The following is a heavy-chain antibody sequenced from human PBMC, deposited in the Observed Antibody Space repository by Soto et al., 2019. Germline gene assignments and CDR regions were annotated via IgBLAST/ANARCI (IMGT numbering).Heavy chain of an antibody. CDR2: ISWNSGSI. D-gene: IGHD3-16*01. V-gene: IGHV3-9*01. J-gene: IGHJ6*02. CDR1: GFTFDDYA. Sequence: EVQLVESGGGLVQPGRSLRLSCAASGFTFDDYAMHWIRQAPGMGLEWVSGISWNSGSIGYADSVKGRFTISRENAKNSLYLQMNSLGPEDKDLYYCTKVAPRGSYYYYAMDVWGPGTTVTVSS. CDR3: TKVAPRGSYYYYAMDV.